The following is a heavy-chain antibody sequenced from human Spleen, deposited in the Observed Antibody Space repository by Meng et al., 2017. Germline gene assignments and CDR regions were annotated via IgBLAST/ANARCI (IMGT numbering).Heavy chain of an antibody. Sequence: SETLSLTCVVSGGSFSDYYWSWIRQPPGKGLEWIGEINHSGSTNYNPSLESRATISVDTSQNNLSLKLSSVTAADSAVYYCARGPTTMAHDFDYWGQGTLDTFSS. CDR1: GGSFSDYY. V-gene: IGHV4-34*01. J-gene: IGHJ4*02. CDR2: INHSGST. CDR3: ARGPTTMAHDFDY. D-gene: IGHD4-11*01.